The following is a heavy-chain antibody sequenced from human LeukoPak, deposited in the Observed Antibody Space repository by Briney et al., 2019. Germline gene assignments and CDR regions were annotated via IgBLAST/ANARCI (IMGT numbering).Heavy chain of an antibody. CDR2: ISYDGSNK. Sequence: PGGSLRLSCAVSGFTFSDHYMDWVRQAPGKGLEWVAVISYDGSNKYYADSVKGRFTISRDNSKNTLYLQMNSLRAEDTAVYYCARGDIVVVPAATDYYYGMDVWGQGTTVTVSS. V-gene: IGHV3-30-3*01. J-gene: IGHJ6*02. CDR1: GFTFSDHY. CDR3: ARGDIVVVPAATDYYYGMDV. D-gene: IGHD2-2*01.